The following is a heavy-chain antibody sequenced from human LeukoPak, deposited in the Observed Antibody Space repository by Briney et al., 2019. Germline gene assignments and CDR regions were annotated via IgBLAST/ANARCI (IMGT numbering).Heavy chain of an antibody. CDR3: ARENYGDYVEAFDI. D-gene: IGHD4-17*01. V-gene: IGHV3-21*01. Sequence: PGGSLRLSCAASGFTFSSYSMNWVRQAPGKGLGWVSSISSSSDIYYADSVKGRFTISRDNAKHSLYLQMNSLRAEDTAVYYCARENYGDYVEAFDIWGQGTMVTVSS. CDR1: GFTFSSYS. CDR2: ISSSSDI. J-gene: IGHJ3*02.